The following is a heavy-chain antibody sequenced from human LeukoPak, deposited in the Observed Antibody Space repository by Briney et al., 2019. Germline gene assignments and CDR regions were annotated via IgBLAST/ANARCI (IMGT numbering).Heavy chain of an antibody. V-gene: IGHV3-33*06. D-gene: IGHD3-22*01. CDR2: IWYDGSNK. Sequence: GRSLRLSCAASGFTFSSYGMHWVRQAPGKGLEWVAVIWYDGSNKYYADSVKGRFTISRDNSKNTLYLQMNSLRAEDTAVYYCAKDRDGYDSGEIDYWGQGTLVTVSS. J-gene: IGHJ4*02. CDR1: GFTFSSYG. CDR3: AKDRDGYDSGEIDY.